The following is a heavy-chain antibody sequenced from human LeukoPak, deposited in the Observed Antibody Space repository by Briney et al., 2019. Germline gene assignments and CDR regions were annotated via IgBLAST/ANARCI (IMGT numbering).Heavy chain of an antibody. Sequence: SETLSLTCAVYGDSFSRYYWTWIRQPPGKGLEWLGEINPSGSPDYNPSLKSRATISVDTSKNQFSLRLVSVTAADTTVYYCASVRHDPLEYYYYVDVWGKGTTVTVSS. J-gene: IGHJ6*03. V-gene: IGHV4-34*01. D-gene: IGHD2/OR15-2a*01. CDR1: GDSFSRYY. CDR3: ASVRHDPLEYYYYVDV. CDR2: INPSGSP.